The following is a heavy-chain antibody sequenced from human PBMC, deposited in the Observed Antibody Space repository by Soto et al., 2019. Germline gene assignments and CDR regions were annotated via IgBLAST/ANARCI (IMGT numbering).Heavy chain of an antibody. J-gene: IGHJ1*01. CDR1: GGSISSGSYY. CDR3: AIYDSSGSRGFQH. V-gene: IGHV4-31*03. D-gene: IGHD3-22*01. Sequence: PSETLSLTCTVSGGSISSGSYYWSWIRQHPGKGLEWIGYIYYSGSTYYNPSLKSRVTISVDTSKNQFSLNLSSVTAADTAVYYCAIYDSSGSRGFQHWSQGTLVTVS. CDR2: IYYSGST.